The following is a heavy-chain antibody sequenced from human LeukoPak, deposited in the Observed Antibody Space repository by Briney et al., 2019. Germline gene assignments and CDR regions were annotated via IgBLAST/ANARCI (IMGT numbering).Heavy chain of an antibody. D-gene: IGHD3-16*01. V-gene: IGHV1-69*04. J-gene: IGHJ5*02. CDR1: GGTFSIYA. CDR2: IIPIFGIA. Sequence: SVTVSCKASGGTFSIYAISWVRQAPGQGLEWMGRIIPIFGIANYAQNFQGRVAITADKSTSTAYMELSSLRSEDTAVYFCARDANTNSGLYTWGQGTLVTVSS. CDR3: ARDANTNSGLYT.